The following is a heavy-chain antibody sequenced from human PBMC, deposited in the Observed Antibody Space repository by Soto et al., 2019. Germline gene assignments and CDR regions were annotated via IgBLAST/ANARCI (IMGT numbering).Heavy chain of an antibody. D-gene: IGHD2-2*01. J-gene: IGHJ6*02. CDR1: GYTFTSYG. CDR2: ISAYNGNT. V-gene: IGHV1-18*01. CDR3: ARSLYCSSTSCEAYYYYCMDV. Sequence: QVQLVQSGAEVKKPGASVKVSCKASGYTFTSYGISWVRQAPGQGLEWMGWISAYNGNTNYAQKLQGRVTMTKDTSTSTAYMELRSLRSDDTAVYYCARSLYCSSTSCEAYYYYCMDVWGQGTTVTVSS.